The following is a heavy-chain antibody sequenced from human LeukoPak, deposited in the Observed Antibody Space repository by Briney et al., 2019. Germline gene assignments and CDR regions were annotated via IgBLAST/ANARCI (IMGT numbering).Heavy chain of an antibody. D-gene: IGHD3-22*01. CDR3: AKGSSGGRPYYFDY. J-gene: IGHJ4*02. CDR2: ISNDGVYT. V-gene: IGHV3-23*01. Sequence: GGSLRLSCAASGFTFSSYAMSWVRQSPGKGLEWISAISNDGVYTFHADSVKGRLAISRDNSKNTLYLQMDSLRAEDTAIYYCAKGSSGGRPYYFDYWGQGTLVTVSS. CDR1: GFTFSSYA.